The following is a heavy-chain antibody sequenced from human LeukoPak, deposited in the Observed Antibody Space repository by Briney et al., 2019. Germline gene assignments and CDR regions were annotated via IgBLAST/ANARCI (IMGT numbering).Heavy chain of an antibody. CDR1: GGSIRSGGYY. J-gene: IGHJ4*02. Sequence: SQTLSLTCTVSGGSIRSGGYYWSWIRQHPGKGLEWIGYIYYSGSTYYNPSLKSRVTMSVDTSENQFSLKLSSVTAADTAVYYCATTVGSYFDYWSQGTLVTVSS. CDR3: ATTVGSYFDY. CDR2: IYYSGST. V-gene: IGHV4-31*03. D-gene: IGHD3-16*01.